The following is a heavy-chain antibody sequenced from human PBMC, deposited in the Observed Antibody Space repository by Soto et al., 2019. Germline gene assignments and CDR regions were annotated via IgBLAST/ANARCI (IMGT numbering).Heavy chain of an antibody. V-gene: IGHV4-39*01. Sequence: SETLSLTCTVSGGSISSSSYYWGWIRQPPGKGLEWIGSIYYSGSTYYNPSLKSRVTISVDTSKNQFSLKLSSVTAADTAVYYCARKLHCSSTSCYTFDGGYFDYWGQGTLVTVSS. J-gene: IGHJ4*02. CDR3: ARKLHCSSTSCYTFDGGYFDY. D-gene: IGHD2-2*02. CDR2: IYYSGST. CDR1: GGSISSSSYY.